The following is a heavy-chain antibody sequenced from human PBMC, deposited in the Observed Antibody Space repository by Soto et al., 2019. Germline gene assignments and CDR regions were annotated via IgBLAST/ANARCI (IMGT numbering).Heavy chain of an antibody. Sequence: GESLKISCKGSGYSFTSYWISWVRQMPGKGLEWVGRIDPSDSYTNYSPSFQGHVTISADKSISTAYLQWSSLKASDTAMYYCARHGVGRTIVVVPAARWGMDVWGQGTTVTVP. V-gene: IGHV5-10-1*01. CDR1: GYSFTSYW. CDR2: IDPSDSYT. D-gene: IGHD2-2*01. J-gene: IGHJ6*02. CDR3: ARHGVGRTIVVVPAARWGMDV.